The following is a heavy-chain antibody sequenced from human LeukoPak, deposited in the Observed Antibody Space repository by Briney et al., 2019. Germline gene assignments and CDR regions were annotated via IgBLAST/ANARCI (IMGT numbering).Heavy chain of an antibody. CDR3: ARWGYCSGGNCYIDY. D-gene: IGHD2-15*01. V-gene: IGHV3-21*01. Sequence: GGTLRLSCAASGFTFSSHSFNWVRHPPAKALECVSSISGNSSYIYYADSLKDRFPISRDNAKNTLFLQMNSLRAEDTAVYYCARWGYCSGGNCYIDYWGQGTLVTVSS. CDR2: ISGNSSYI. CDR1: GFTFSSHS. J-gene: IGHJ4*02.